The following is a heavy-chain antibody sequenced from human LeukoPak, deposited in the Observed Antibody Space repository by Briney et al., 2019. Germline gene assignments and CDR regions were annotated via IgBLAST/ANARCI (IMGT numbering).Heavy chain of an antibody. CDR1: GGSISGSSYY. CDR2: IYYSGST. D-gene: IGHD2-2*01. CDR3: ARLGYCSSASCGPLDY. J-gene: IGHJ4*02. Sequence: SETLSLTCTVSGGSISGSSYYWGWIRQPPGKGLEWIGNIYYSGSTYYNPSLKSRVTISVDTSKNHFSLKLNSVTAADTALYYCARLGYCSSASCGPLDYWGQGTLVTVSS. V-gene: IGHV4-39*02.